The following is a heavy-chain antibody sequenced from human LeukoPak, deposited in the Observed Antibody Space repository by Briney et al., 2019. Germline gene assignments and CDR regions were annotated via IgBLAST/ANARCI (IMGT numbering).Heavy chain of an antibody. CDR2: IKQDGSEK. CDR1: GFTFSSYW. CDR3: ARTRSSWYRGAYYYYYMDV. J-gene: IGHJ6*03. V-gene: IGHV3-7*01. Sequence: GGSLRLSCAASGFTFSSYWMSWVRQAPGKGLEWVANIKQDGSEKYYVDSVKGRFTISRDNAKNSLYLQMNSLRAEDTAVYYCARTRSSWYRGAYYYYYMDVWGKGTTVTISS. D-gene: IGHD6-13*01.